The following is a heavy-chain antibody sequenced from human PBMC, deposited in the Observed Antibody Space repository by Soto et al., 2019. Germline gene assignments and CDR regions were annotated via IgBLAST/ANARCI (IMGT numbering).Heavy chain of an antibody. Sequence: PGGSLRLSCAASGFTFSSYGMHWVRQAPGKGLEWVAVIWYDGSNKYYADSVKGRFTISRDNSKNTLYLQMNSLRAEDTAVYYCARDRIAVAANDYYYGMDVWGQGTTVTVSS. J-gene: IGHJ6*02. V-gene: IGHV3-33*01. D-gene: IGHD6-19*01. CDR2: IWYDGSNK. CDR3: ARDRIAVAANDYYYGMDV. CDR1: GFTFSSYG.